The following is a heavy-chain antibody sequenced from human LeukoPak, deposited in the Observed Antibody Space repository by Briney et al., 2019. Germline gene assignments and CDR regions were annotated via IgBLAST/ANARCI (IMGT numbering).Heavy chain of an antibody. D-gene: IGHD3-22*01. V-gene: IGHV3-7*03. Sequence: GGSLRLSCAASGFTFSSYWMSWVRQAPGKGLEWVANIKQDGSEKYYVDSVKGRFTISRDNAKNSLYLQMNSLRAEDTAVYYCAKVGSSGYYPSYYFDYWGQGTLVTVSS. J-gene: IGHJ4*02. CDR2: IKQDGSEK. CDR3: AKVGSSGYYPSYYFDY. CDR1: GFTFSSYW.